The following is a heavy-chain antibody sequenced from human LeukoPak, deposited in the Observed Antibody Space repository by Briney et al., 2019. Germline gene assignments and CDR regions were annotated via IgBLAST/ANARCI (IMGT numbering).Heavy chain of an antibody. CDR1: GGSISSYY. CDR2: IYYSGST. D-gene: IGHD2-2*01. J-gene: IGHJ4*02. Sequence: SETLSLTCTVSGGSISSYYWSWIRQPPGKGLGWIGYIYYSGSTNYNPSLKSRVTISVDTSKNQFSLKLSSVTAADTAVYYCARVALGVVVPAATNYYFDYWGQGTLVTVSS. V-gene: IGHV4-59*01. CDR3: ARVALGVVVPAATNYYFDY.